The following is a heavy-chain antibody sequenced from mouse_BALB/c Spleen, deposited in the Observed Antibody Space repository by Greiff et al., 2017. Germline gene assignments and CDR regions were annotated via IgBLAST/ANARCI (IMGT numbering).Heavy chain of an antibody. Sequence: EVKVVESGGGLVKPGGSLKLSCAASGFTFSSYAMSWVRQTPEKRLEWVASISSGGSTYYPDSVKGRFTISRDNARNILYLQMSSLRSEDTAMYFLARDLYYGSSYAMDYWGQGTSVTVSS. CDR3: ARDLYYGSSYAMDY. D-gene: IGHD1-1*01. V-gene: IGHV5-6-5*01. CDR1: GFTFSSYA. J-gene: IGHJ4*01. CDR2: ISSGGST.